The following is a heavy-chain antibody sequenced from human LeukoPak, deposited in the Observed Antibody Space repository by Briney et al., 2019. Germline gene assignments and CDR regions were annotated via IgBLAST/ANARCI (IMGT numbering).Heavy chain of an antibody. D-gene: IGHD3-3*01. CDR2: ISYDGSNK. CDR3: ARDRSYDFWSGYSTPDY. V-gene: IGHV3-30*03. CDR1: GFTFSSYG. J-gene: IGHJ4*02. Sequence: GGSLRLSCAASGFTFSSYGMHWVRQAPGKGLEWVAVISYDGSNKYYADSVKGRFTISRDNSKNTLDLQMNSLRAEDTAVYYCARDRSYDFWSGYSTPDYWGQGTLVTVSS.